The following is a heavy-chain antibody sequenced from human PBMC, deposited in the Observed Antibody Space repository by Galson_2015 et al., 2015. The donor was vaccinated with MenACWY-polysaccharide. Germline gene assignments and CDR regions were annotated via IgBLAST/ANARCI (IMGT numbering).Heavy chain of an antibody. Sequence: SLRLSCAVSGFTFSSYEMNWVRQARGKGLEWVSYISSSGSTINYADSLKGRFTISRDNAKNTLYLQMNSLRAEDTAVYYCARRYCSSTSCLNDCWGQGTLVTVSS. J-gene: IGHJ4*02. V-gene: IGHV3-48*03. D-gene: IGHD2-2*01. CDR1: GFTFSSYE. CDR3: ARRYCSSTSCLNDC. CDR2: ISSSGSTI.